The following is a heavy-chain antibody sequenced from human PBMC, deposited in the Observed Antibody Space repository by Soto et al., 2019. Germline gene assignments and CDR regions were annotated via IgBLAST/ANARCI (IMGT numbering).Heavy chain of an antibody. V-gene: IGHV4-31*03. Sequence: QVQLQESGPGLVKPSQTLSLTCTVSGGSISSGGYYWSWIRQHPGKGLEWIGYIYYSGSTYYNPSLKSRVTMTVDTSKNQFSLKLSSVTAAGTAVYYCTRGLSNPGWFDPRGQGTLGTVSS. CDR3: TRGLSNPGWFDP. CDR1: GGSISSGGYY. CDR2: IYYSGST. J-gene: IGHJ5*02. D-gene: IGHD4-4*01.